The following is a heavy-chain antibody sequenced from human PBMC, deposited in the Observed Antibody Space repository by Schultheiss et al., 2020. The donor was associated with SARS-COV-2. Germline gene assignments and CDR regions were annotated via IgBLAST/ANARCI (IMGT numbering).Heavy chain of an antibody. J-gene: IGHJ4*02. CDR3: ARLGGYSYGLGDFDY. CDR1: GGSISSYY. CDR2: INHSGST. D-gene: IGHD5-18*01. Sequence: SQTLSLTCTVSGGSISSYYWSWIRQPPGKGLEWIGEINHSGSTNYNPSLKSLVTISVDTSKNQFSLKLSSVTAADTAVYYCARLGGYSYGLGDFDYWGQGTLVTVSS. V-gene: IGHV4-34*01.